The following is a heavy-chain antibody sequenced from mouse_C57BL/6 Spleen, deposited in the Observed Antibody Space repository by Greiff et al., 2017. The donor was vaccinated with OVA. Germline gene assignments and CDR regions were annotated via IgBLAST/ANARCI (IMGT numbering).Heavy chain of an antibody. CDR3: ARDYDYDEGPWFAD. D-gene: IGHD2-4*01. J-gene: IGHJ3*01. V-gene: IGHV1-82*01. CDR2: IYPGDGDT. Sequence: VQLQQSGPELVKPGASVKISCKASGYAFSSSWMNWVKQRPGKGLEWIGRIYPGDGDTNYNGKFKGKATLTADKSSSAAYMQLSSLTSEDSAVYFCARDYDYDEGPWFADWGQGTLVTVSA. CDR1: GYAFSSSW.